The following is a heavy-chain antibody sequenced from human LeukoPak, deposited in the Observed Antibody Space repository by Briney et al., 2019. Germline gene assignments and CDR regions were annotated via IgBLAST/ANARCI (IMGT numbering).Heavy chain of an antibody. V-gene: IGHV3-23*01. Sequence: PGGSLRLSCAASGFTFSSYAMSWVRQAPGKGLEWVSAISGSGGSTYYADSVKGRFTISRDNSKNTLYLQMNSLRAEDTAVYYCAKPIVVVPAAIRGGFTTNQFDYWGQGTLVTVSS. CDR2: ISGSGGST. CDR1: GFTFSSYA. D-gene: IGHD2-2*02. J-gene: IGHJ4*02. CDR3: AKPIVVVPAAIRGGFTTNQFDY.